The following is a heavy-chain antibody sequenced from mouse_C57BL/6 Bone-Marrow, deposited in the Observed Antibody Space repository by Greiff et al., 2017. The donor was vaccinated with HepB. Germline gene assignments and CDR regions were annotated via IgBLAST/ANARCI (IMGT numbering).Heavy chain of an antibody. CDR1: GYTFTSYW. CDR3: ARGIIYYGSSYGYYAMDY. V-gene: IGHV1-53*01. CDR2: INPSNGGT. Sequence: VQLQQPGTELVKPGASVKLSCKASGYTFTSYWMHWVKQRPGQGLEWIGNINPSNGGTNYNEKFKSKATLTVDKSSSTAYMQLSSLTSEDSAVYYCARGIIYYGSSYGYYAMDYWGQGTSVTVSS. J-gene: IGHJ4*01. D-gene: IGHD1-1*01.